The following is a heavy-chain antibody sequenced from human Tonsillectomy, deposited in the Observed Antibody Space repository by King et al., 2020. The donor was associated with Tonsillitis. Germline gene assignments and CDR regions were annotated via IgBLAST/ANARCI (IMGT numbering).Heavy chain of an antibody. CDR1: GYTFGGFY. CDR2: SNHDTGGT. Sequence: VQLVESGAEVKKPGASVKVSCKASGYTFGGFYYHWVRQAPGQGLEWMGWSNHDTGGTSYAQKFQGRVTMTRDTSISTAYMELNRLTSDDTAVYYCARDDGGSSENAFDIWGQGTMVTVSS. V-gene: IGHV1-2*02. CDR3: ARDDGGSSENAFDI. J-gene: IGHJ3*02. D-gene: IGHD4-23*01.